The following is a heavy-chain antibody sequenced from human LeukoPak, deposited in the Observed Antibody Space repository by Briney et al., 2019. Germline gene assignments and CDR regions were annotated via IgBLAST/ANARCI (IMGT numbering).Heavy chain of an antibody. CDR2: INPNSGGT. D-gene: IGHD3-3*01. J-gene: IGHJ4*02. CDR3: ARASGYDFWSGYYSYYFDY. V-gene: IGHV1-2*04. CDR1: GYTFTGYY. Sequence: ASVKVSCKASGYTFTGYYMHWVRQAPGQGLEWMGWINPNSGGTNYAQKFQGWVTMARDTSISTAYMELSRLRSDDTAVYYCARASGYDFWSGYYSYYFDYWGQGTLVTVSS.